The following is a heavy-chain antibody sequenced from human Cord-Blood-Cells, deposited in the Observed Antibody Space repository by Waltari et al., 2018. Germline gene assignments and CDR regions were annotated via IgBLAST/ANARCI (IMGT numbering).Heavy chain of an antibody. D-gene: IGHD7-27*01. CDR2: IGGSGGST. J-gene: IGHJ2*01. V-gene: IGHV3-23*01. CDR3: AKDRLGTRQRTYWYFDL. CDR1: GFTFSRYA. Sequence: EVQLLESGGGLVQPGGSLRLSCAASGFTFSRYAMSWVRQAPGKGLEWVSAIGGSGGSTYFADSVKGRFTIARDNSKNTLYLQMNSLRAEDTAVYYCAKDRLGTRQRTYWYFDLWGRGTLVTVSS.